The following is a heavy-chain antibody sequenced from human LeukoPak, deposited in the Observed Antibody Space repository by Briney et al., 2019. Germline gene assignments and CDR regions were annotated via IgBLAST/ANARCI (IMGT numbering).Heavy chain of an antibody. CDR2: ISGSGGST. CDR3: AKDLSGMGYNDAFDI. CDR1: GFTFSSYA. J-gene: IGHJ3*02. D-gene: IGHD1-14*01. Sequence: GGSLRLSCAASGFTFSSYAMSWVRQAPGKGLEWVSAISGSGGSTYYADSVKGRFTISRDNSKNTLYLQMNSLRAEDTGVYYCAKDLSGMGYNDAFDIWGQGTMVTVSS. V-gene: IGHV3-23*01.